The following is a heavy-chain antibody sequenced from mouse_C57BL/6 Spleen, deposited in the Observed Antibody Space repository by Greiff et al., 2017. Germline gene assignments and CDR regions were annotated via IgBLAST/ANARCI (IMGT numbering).Heavy chain of an antibody. CDR3: ARTKCAVDY. CDR1: GYTFTSYW. CDR2: ISPSDSET. V-gene: IGHV1-61*01. Sequence: QVQLQQPGAELVRPGSSVKLSCKASGYTFTSYWMDWVKQRPGQGLEWIGNISPSDSETHYNQKFKDKATLTVDKSSSTAYMQLSSLTSEDSAVYYCARTKCAVDYWGQGTSVTVSA. J-gene: IGHJ4*01. D-gene: IGHD1-3*01.